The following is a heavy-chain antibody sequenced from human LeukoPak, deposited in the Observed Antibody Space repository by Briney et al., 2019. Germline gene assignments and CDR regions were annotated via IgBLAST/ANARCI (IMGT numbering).Heavy chain of an antibody. CDR2: IYYSGST. D-gene: IGHD6-19*01. Sequence: PSETLSLTCTVSGSSISSHYWSWIRQPPGKGLEWIGYIYYSGSTNYNPSLKSRVTISVDTSKNQFSLKLSSVTAADTAVYYCARESSRPWLVHWFDPWGQGTLVTVSS. CDR1: GSSISSHY. V-gene: IGHV4-59*11. CDR3: ARESSRPWLVHWFDP. J-gene: IGHJ5*02.